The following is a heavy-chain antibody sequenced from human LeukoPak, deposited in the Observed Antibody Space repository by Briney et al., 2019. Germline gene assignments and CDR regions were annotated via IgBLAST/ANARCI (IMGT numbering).Heavy chain of an antibody. Sequence: GGSLRLSCAASGFTFSSYGMHWVRQAPGKGLEWVAFIRYDGSNKYYADSVKGRFTISRDNSKNTLYLQMNSLRAEDTAVYYCAKDGYVDIVATIFLGYYFDYWGQGTLVTVSS. V-gene: IGHV3-30*02. CDR3: AKDGYVDIVATIFLGYYFDY. CDR1: GFTFSSYG. CDR2: IRYDGSNK. D-gene: IGHD5-12*01. J-gene: IGHJ4*02.